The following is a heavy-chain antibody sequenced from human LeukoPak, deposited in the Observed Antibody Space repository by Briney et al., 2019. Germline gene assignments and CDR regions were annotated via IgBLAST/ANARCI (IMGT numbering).Heavy chain of an antibody. D-gene: IGHD3-3*01. J-gene: IGHJ6*03. CDR3: AKDSGGGTYFYDYMDV. Sequence: GYADSVKGRFTISRDNAKNSLYLQMNGLRPEDTALHYCAKDSGGGTYFYDYMDVWGKGTTVTVSS. V-gene: IGHV3-9*01.